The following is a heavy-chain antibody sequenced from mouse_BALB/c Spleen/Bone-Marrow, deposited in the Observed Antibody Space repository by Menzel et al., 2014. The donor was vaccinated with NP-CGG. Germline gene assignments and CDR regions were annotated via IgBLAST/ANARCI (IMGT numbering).Heavy chain of an antibody. V-gene: IGHV1S41*01. J-gene: IGHJ1*01. CDR3: ARSRDGYFDV. CDR2: IAPGSGST. Sequence: DLVKPGASVKLSCKASGYTFTSYWINWIKQRPGQGLEWIGRIAPGSGSTYYNEMFKDKATLTVDTSSSTAYIRLSSLSSEDSAVYFCARSRDGYFDVWGAGTTVTVSS. CDR1: GYTFTSYW.